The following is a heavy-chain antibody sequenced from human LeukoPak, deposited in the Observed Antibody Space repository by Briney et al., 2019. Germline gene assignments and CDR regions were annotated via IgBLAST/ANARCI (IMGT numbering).Heavy chain of an antibody. CDR1: GGSINSYY. D-gene: IGHD6-19*01. Sequence: SETLSLTCTVSGGSINSYYWSWIRQPPGKGLEWIGYIYYSGSTNYNPSLKSRVTISVDTSKNQFSLKLSSVTAADTAVYYCARDDGSGWYQFDYWGQGTLVTVSS. CDR2: IYYSGST. CDR3: ARDDGSGWYQFDY. J-gene: IGHJ4*02. V-gene: IGHV4-59*01.